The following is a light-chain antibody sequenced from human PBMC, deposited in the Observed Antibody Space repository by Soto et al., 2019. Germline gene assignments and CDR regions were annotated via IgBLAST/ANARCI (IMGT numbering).Light chain of an antibody. V-gene: IGKV3-20*01. Sequence: EIVLTQSPGTLSLSPGERATLSCRASQSVSSSYLAWYQQKPGQAPRLLIYGASSRATGIPDRFSGSGSGTDFTLTISRLEPEDFAVYYCQRYGSSPPHTFGPGTKLEIK. J-gene: IGKJ2*01. CDR1: QSVSSSY. CDR3: QRYGSSPPHT. CDR2: GAS.